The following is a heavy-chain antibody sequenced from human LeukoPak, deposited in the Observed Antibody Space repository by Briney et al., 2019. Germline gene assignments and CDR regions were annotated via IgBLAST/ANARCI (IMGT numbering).Heavy chain of an antibody. V-gene: IGHV4-4*07. CDR1: GGSISSYY. D-gene: IGHD6-13*01. Sequence: PSETLSLTCTVSGGSISSYYWSWIRQPAGKGLEWIGRIYNSGSTNYNPSLKSRVTMSVDTSKNQFSLKLRSVSAADTAVYYCAREIAAAGSWFDPWGQGTLVTVSS. J-gene: IGHJ5*02. CDR3: AREIAAAGSWFDP. CDR2: IYNSGST.